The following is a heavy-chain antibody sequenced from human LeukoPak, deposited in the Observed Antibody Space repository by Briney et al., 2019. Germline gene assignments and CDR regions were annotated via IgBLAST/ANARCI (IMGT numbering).Heavy chain of an antibody. CDR3: ARFLSGSYYVFDY. J-gene: IGHJ4*02. V-gene: IGHV1-8*03. CDR1: GYTFTSYD. CDR2: MNPNSGNT. D-gene: IGHD1-26*01. Sequence: ASVKVSCKASGYTFTSYDINWVRQATGQGLEWMGWMNPNSGNTGYAQKFQGRGTITRNTSISTAYMELSSLRSEDTAVYYCARFLSGSYYVFDYWGQGTLVTVSS.